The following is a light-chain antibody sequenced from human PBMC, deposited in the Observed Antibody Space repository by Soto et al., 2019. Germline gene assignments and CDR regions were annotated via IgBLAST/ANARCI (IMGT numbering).Light chain of an antibody. CDR1: SSDVGGYNY. CDR3: SSYTSSSTDV. CDR2: DVS. Sequence: QSALTQPASVSGSPGQSITISCTGTSSDVGGYNYVSWYQHHPGKAPKLMIYDVSNRPSGVSNRFSGSKSGNTASLTISGLQAEEEADYYCSSYTSSSTDVFGPGTKVTVL. J-gene: IGLJ1*01. V-gene: IGLV2-14*03.